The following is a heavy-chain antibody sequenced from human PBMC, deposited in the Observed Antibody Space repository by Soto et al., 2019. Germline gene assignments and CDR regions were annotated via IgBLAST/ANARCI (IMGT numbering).Heavy chain of an antibody. Sequence: QVQLVQSGAEVKKPGSSVKVSCKASGGTFSSYTISWVRQAPGQGLEWMGRIIPILGIANYAQKFQGRVTITADKSTSTAYMELSSLRSEDTAVYYCASFKSVAGTNFDYWGQGTLVTVSS. D-gene: IGHD6-19*01. V-gene: IGHV1-69*02. CDR2: IIPILGIA. J-gene: IGHJ4*02. CDR3: ASFKSVAGTNFDY. CDR1: GGTFSSYT.